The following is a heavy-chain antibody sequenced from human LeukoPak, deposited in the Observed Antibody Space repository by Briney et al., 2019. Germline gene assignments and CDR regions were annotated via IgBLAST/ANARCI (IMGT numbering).Heavy chain of an antibody. Sequence: GGSLRPSCAASGFTFSDYYMSWIRQAPGKGLEWVSYISSSGSTIYYADSVKGRFTISRDNAKNSLYLQMNSLRAEDTAVYYCAKRRGLELLYYYYMDVWGKGTTVTVSS. CDR2: ISSSGSTI. V-gene: IGHV3-11*04. D-gene: IGHD1-7*01. CDR3: AKRRGLELLYYYYMDV. CDR1: GFTFSDYY. J-gene: IGHJ6*03.